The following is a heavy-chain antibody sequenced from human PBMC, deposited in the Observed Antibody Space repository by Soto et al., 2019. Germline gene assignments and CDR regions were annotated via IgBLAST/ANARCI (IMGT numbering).Heavy chain of an antibody. J-gene: IGHJ4*02. CDR2: ISGSGGST. D-gene: IGHD3-10*01. CDR3: AKDMVRGVIPRTNFDY. Sequence: GGSLRLSCAASGFTFSSYAMSWVRQAPGKGLEWVSAISGSGGSTYYADSVKGRLTISRDNSKNTLYLQMNSLRAEDTAVYYCAKDMVRGVIPRTNFDYWGQGTLVTVSS. CDR1: GFTFSSYA. V-gene: IGHV3-23*01.